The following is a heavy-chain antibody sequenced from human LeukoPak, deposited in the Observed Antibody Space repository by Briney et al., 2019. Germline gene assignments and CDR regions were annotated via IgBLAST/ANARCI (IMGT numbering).Heavy chain of an antibody. V-gene: IGHV4-34*01. Sequence: PSETLSLTCAVYGGSLSGYYWSWIRQPPGKGLEWIGEINHSGSTNYNPSLKSRVTISVDTSKNQFSLKLSSVTAADTAVYYCARGRYYDSSGYYSLYYFDYWGQGTLVTVSS. CDR1: GGSLSGYY. CDR3: ARGRYYDSSGYYSLYYFDY. CDR2: INHSGST. J-gene: IGHJ4*02. D-gene: IGHD3-22*01.